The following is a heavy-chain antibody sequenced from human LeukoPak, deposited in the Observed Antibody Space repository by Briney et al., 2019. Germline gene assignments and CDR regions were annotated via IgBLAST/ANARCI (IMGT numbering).Heavy chain of an antibody. CDR2: IWYDGSNK. J-gene: IGHJ4*02. CDR3: ARDRHCSGGSCYDFDY. Sequence: GGSLRLSCAASGFTFTISGMHWVRQAPGKGLEGVAGIWYDGSNKYYADSVKGRFTISRDNSKNTLYLQMNSLRAEDTAVYYCARDRHCSGGSCYDFDYWGQGTLVTVSS. V-gene: IGHV3-33*01. CDR1: GFTFTISG. D-gene: IGHD2-15*01.